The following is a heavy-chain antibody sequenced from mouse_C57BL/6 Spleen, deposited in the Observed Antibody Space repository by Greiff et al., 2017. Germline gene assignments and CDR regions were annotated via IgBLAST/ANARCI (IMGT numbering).Heavy chain of an antibody. CDR1: GYTFTSYW. V-gene: IGHV1-61*01. Sequence: QVQLQQPGAELVRPGSSVKLSCKASGYTFTSYWMDWVKQRPGQGLEWIGNIYPSDSETHYNQKFKDKATLTVDKSSSTAYMQLSSLTSEDSAVYYCARSMYSNPLGWFAYWGQGTLVTVSA. CDR2: IYPSDSET. D-gene: IGHD2-5*01. CDR3: ARSMYSNPLGWFAY. J-gene: IGHJ3*01.